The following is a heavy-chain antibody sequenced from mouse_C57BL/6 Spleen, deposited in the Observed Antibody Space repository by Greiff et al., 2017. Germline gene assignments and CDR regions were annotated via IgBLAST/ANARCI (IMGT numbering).Heavy chain of an antibody. J-gene: IGHJ4*01. CDR2: ISSGSSTI. CDR1: GFTFSDYG. V-gene: IGHV5-17*01. Sequence: EVQLVESGGGLVKPGGSLKLSCAASGFTFSDYGMHWVRQAPEKGLEWVAYISSGSSTIYYADTVKGRFTISRDNAKNTLFLQMTSLRSEDTAMYYWARPLGYEVYYYAMDYWGQGTSVTVSS. D-gene: IGHD2-2*01. CDR3: ARPLGYEVYYYAMDY.